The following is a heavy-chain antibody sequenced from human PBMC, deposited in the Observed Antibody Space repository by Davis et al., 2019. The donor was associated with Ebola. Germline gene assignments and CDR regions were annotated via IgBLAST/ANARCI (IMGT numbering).Heavy chain of an antibody. D-gene: IGHD1-1*01. J-gene: IGHJ4*02. CDR1: GGSISSYY. Sequence: GSLRLSCTVSGGSISSYYWSWIRQPPGKGLEWIGYIYYSGSTNYNPSLKSRVTISVDKSKNQFSLKLSSVTAADTAVYYCARTSVQLDPLDYWGQGTLVTVSS. CDR3: ARTSVQLDPLDY. V-gene: IGHV4-59*12. CDR2: IYYSGST.